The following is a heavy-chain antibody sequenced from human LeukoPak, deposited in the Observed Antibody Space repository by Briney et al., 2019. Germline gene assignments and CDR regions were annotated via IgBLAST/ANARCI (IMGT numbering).Heavy chain of an antibody. CDR2: IKQDGTCE. D-gene: IGHD2-15*01. V-gene: IGHV3-7*01. J-gene: IGHJ5*02. Sequence: GGSLRLPCASSRLTLSTCYMRWVRRARGKGLELGANIKQDGTCESYVDSVKGRFTISRENTKNSLYLQMKSLKAEDTAVYYCARDRRAEDTPYNWFAPWGQGTLVTVSS. CDR1: RLTLSTCY. CDR3: ARDRRAEDTPYNWFAP.